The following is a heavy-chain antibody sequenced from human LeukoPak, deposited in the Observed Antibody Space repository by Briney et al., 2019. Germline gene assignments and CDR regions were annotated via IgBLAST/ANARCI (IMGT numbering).Heavy chain of an antibody. CDR1: GGSISSYY. CDR3: ARDSNYGDYGHDY. V-gene: IGHV4-59*01. Sequence: PSETLSLTCTVSGGSISSYYWSWLRQPPGKGLEWIGYIYYSGSTNYNPSLRSRVTISVDTSKNQFSLKLSSVTAADTAVYYCARDSNYGDYGHDYWGQGTLVTVSS. J-gene: IGHJ4*02. CDR2: IYYSGST. D-gene: IGHD4-17*01.